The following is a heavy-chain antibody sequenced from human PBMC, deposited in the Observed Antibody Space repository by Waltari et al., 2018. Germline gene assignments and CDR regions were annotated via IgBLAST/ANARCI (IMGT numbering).Heavy chain of an antibody. J-gene: IGHJ4*02. CDR2: IYWNDDK. V-gene: IGHV2-5*01. D-gene: IGHD6-13*01. Sequence: QITLKESGPTLVKPTQTLTLTCTFSGFSLSTSGVGVGWIRQPPGKALEWLALIYWNDDKRYTPSLKSRLTITKDTSKNQVVLTITNMDPVDTATYYCAHRGSSSWYWGYWGQGTLVIVSS. CDR1: GFSLSTSGVG. CDR3: AHRGSSSWYWGY.